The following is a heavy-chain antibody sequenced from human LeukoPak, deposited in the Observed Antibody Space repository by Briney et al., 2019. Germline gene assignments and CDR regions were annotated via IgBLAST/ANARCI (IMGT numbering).Heavy chain of an antibody. V-gene: IGHV3-48*03. CDR1: GFTFSSYE. J-gene: IGHJ4*02. Sequence: PGGSLRLSCAASGFTFSSYEMTWVRQAPGKGLEWVSYISSRGITIYYADSVRGRFTISRDNSKSTLSLQMNSLRAEDTAIYYCATYRQVLLPFESWGQGTLVTVSS. D-gene: IGHD2-8*02. CDR3: ATYRQVLLPFES. CDR2: ISSRGITI.